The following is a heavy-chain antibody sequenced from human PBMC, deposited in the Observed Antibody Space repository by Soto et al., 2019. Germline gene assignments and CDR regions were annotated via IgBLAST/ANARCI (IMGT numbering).Heavy chain of an antibody. Sequence: QVQLVESGGGVVQPGRSLRLSCAASGFSISRSAMHWVRRAPGKGPEWVAVIAYDGSNKWYADSAKGRFTISRDNSKNTLYLRMTSLRGEDTAVYYCARDLQAGTDNVNWFAPWGQGTLVTVSS. CDR1: GFSISRSA. CDR2: IAYDGSNK. V-gene: IGHV3-30*04. J-gene: IGHJ5*02. D-gene: IGHD1-1*01. CDR3: ARDLQAGTDNVNWFAP.